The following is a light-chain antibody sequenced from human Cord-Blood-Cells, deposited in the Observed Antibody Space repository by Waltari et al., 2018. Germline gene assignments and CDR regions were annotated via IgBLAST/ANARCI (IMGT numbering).Light chain of an antibody. CDR1: KLGDKY. J-gene: IGLJ2*01. V-gene: IGLV3-1*01. Sequence: SYELTQPPSVSVSPGQTASITCPGDKLGDKYACWYQQKPGQSPVLVIYQDSKRPSGIPVRFSGSNSGNTATLTISGTQAMDEADYYCQAWDSSTAWVFGGGTKLTVL. CDR2: QDS. CDR3: QAWDSSTAWV.